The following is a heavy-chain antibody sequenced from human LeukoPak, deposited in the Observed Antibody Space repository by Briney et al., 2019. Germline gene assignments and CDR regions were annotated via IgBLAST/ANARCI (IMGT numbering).Heavy chain of an antibody. CDR1: GFTFSDYY. CDR3: ARDGAVSLYYFYAMDV. Sequence: TGGSLRLSCAASGFTFSDYYMSWIRQAPGKGLEWVSYISSSGSTISYAGSVKGRFTISRDNAKNSLYLQMNSLRAEDTAVYYCARDGAVSLYYFYAMDVWGQGTTVTVAS. CDR2: ISSSGSTI. V-gene: IGHV3-11*01. J-gene: IGHJ6*02. D-gene: IGHD3-16*01.